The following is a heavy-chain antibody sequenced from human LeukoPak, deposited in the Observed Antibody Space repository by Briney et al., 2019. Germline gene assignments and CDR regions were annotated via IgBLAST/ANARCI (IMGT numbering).Heavy chain of an antibody. V-gene: IGHV3-21*01. D-gene: IGHD2-15*01. J-gene: IGHJ4*02. Sequence: GGSLRPSCAASGFTFSSYSMNWVRQAPGKGLEWVSSISSSSSYIYYADSVKGRFTISRDNAKNSLYLQMNSLRAEDTAVYYCARDRVPGGSCYSLDYWGQGTLVTVSS. CDR1: GFTFSSYS. CDR2: ISSSSSYI. CDR3: ARDRVPGGSCYSLDY.